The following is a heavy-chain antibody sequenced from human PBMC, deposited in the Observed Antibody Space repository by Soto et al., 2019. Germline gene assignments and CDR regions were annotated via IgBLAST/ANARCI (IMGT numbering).Heavy chain of an antibody. CDR2: ISYDGSNK. Sequence: PGGSLRLSCAASGFTFSSYGMHWVRQAPGKGLEWVAVISYDGSNKYYAVSVKGRFTISRDNSKNTLYLQMNSLRAEDTAVYYCAKGGDGYNPDYYYYGMDVWGQGTTVTVSS. CDR1: GFTFSSYG. J-gene: IGHJ6*02. V-gene: IGHV3-30*18. CDR3: AKGGDGYNPDYYYYGMDV. D-gene: IGHD5-12*01.